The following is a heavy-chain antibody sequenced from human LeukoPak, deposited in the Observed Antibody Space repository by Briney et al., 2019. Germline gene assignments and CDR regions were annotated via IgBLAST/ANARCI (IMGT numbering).Heavy chain of an antibody. J-gene: IGHJ3*02. V-gene: IGHV4-59*12. D-gene: IGHD3-3*01. Sequence: PSETLSLTCTVSGGSISSFHWSWIRQPPGKGLEWIGYIYYSGSTFYNPSLKSRVTISIDTSKNQFSLKLSSVTAADTAVYYCAREGVFGVVGARPKPIEGNDAFDIWGQGTMVTVSS. CDR3: AREGVFGVVGARPKPIEGNDAFDI. CDR2: IYYSGST. CDR1: GGSISSFH.